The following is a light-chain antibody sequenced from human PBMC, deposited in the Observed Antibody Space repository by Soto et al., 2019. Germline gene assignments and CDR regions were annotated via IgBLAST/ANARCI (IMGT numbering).Light chain of an antibody. CDR1: GSDIGGYNY. V-gene: IGLV2-14*03. Sequence: ALTQPASLSGSPGQSITISCTGTGSDIGGYNYVSWYQQHPGKAPKLIIHDVTNRPSGVSDRFFGSKSGNTASLTISGLQAEDEADYYCSSYRASSTTHYVFGTGTKVTVL. J-gene: IGLJ1*01. CDR2: DVT. CDR3: SSYRASSTTHYV.